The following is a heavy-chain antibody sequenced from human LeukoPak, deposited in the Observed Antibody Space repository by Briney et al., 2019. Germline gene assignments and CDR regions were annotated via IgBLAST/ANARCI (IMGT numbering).Heavy chain of an antibody. CDR1: GGSFSGYY. J-gene: IGHJ4*02. CDR2: IYHSGST. V-gene: IGHV4-34*01. D-gene: IGHD6-13*01. Sequence: SETLSLTCAVYGGSFSGYYWSWIRQPPGKGLEWIGEIYHSGSTNYNPSLKSRVTISVDKSENQFSLKLSSVTAADTAVYYGARRAIAAAAPFDYWGQGTLVTVSS. CDR3: ARRAIAAAAPFDY.